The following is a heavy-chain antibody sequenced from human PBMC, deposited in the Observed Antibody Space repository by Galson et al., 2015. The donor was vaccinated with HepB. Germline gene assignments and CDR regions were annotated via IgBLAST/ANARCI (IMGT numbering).Heavy chain of an antibody. CDR3: ASQPVVVPAAIVV. Sequence: SLRLSCAASGFTFSSYWMSWVRQAPGKGLEWVANIKQDGSEKYYVDSVKGRFTISRDNAKNSLYLQMNSLRAEDTAVYHCASQPVVVPAAIVVWGQGTLVTVSS. J-gene: IGHJ4*02. CDR2: IKQDGSEK. V-gene: IGHV3-7*03. CDR1: GFTFSSYW. D-gene: IGHD2-2*01.